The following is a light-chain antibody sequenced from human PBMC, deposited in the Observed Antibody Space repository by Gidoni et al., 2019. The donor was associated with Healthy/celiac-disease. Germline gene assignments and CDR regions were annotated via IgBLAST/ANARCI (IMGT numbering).Light chain of an antibody. CDR3: QQYYSTPRT. J-gene: IGKJ1*01. V-gene: IGKV4-1*01. CDR2: WAS. Sequence: DIVMTQSPDSLAVSLGERATINCKSIQSVLYSANHKNYLAWYQQKPGQPPKLLIYWASTRESGVPARFSGSGSGTDFTLTISSLQAEDVAVYYCQQYYSTPRTFGQGIKVEIK. CDR1: QSVLYSANHKNY.